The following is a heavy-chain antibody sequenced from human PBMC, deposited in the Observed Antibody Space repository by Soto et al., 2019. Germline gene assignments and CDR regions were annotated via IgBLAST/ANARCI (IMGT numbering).Heavy chain of an antibody. D-gene: IGHD3-10*01. CDR1: GFTFSSFG. J-gene: IGHJ4*02. V-gene: IGHV3-30*18. CDR2: ISYEGGNA. CDR3: AKGGEAGRATGPEY. Sequence: VQLVESGGGVVQPGRALRLSCAASGFTFSSFGMHWVRQAPGKGLEWLSVISYEGGNANYAASVQGRFTVSRDNSKKILYLQMNSLRSDDTAVYYCAKGGEAGRATGPEYWGQGTLVTVSS.